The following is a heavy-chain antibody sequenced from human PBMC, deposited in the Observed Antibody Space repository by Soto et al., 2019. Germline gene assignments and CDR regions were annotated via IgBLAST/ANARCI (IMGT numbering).Heavy chain of an antibody. D-gene: IGHD3-3*01. CDR1: GYSISSGYY. CDR3: ARDQRYDFWSGRFDP. J-gene: IGHJ5*02. V-gene: IGHV4-38-2*02. CDR2: IYHSGST. Sequence: SETLSLTCAVSGYSISSGYYWGRIRQPPGKGLEWIGSIYHSGSTYYNPSLKSRVTISVDTSKNQFSLKLSSVTAADTAVYYCARDQRYDFWSGRFDPWGQGTLVT.